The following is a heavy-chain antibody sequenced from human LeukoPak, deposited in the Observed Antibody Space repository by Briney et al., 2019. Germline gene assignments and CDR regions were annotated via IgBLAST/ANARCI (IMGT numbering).Heavy chain of an antibody. D-gene: IGHD6-13*01. Sequence: GGSLRLSCAASGFTFSSYAMSWVRQAPGKGLEWVSAISGSGGSTYYPGSVKGRFTISRENAKNSLYLQMNSLRAGDTAVYYCARDASAAGTSGFDYWGQGTLVTVSS. CDR1: GFTFSSYA. CDR2: ISGSGGST. V-gene: IGHV3-23*01. CDR3: ARDASAAGTSGFDY. J-gene: IGHJ4*02.